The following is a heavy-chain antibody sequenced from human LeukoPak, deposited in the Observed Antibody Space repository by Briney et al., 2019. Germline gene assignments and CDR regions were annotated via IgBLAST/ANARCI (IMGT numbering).Heavy chain of an antibody. J-gene: IGHJ6*03. CDR1: GGSISSGGYY. CDR3: ARTRPSGRFYYYYMDV. Sequence: SETLSLTCTVSGGSISSGGYYWSWIRQHPGKGLEWIGYIYYSGSTYYNPSLKSRVTISVDTSKNQFSLKLSSVTAADTAVYYCARTRPSGRFYYYYMDVWGKGTTVTVSS. V-gene: IGHV4-31*03. CDR2: IYYSGST. D-gene: IGHD2-15*01.